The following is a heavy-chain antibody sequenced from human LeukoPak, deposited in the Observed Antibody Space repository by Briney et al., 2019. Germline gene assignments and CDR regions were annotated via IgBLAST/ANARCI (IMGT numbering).Heavy chain of an antibody. V-gene: IGHV3-33*08. CDR3: ARTSSGYLYYFDY. Sequence: GGSLRLSCAASGFTFSNAWMSWVRQAPGKGLEWVAVIWYDGSNKYYADSVKGRFTISRDNSKSTLYLQMNSLRAEDTAVYYCARTSSGYLYYFDYWGQGTLVTVSS. CDR1: GFTFSNAW. J-gene: IGHJ4*02. D-gene: IGHD3-22*01. CDR2: IWYDGSNK.